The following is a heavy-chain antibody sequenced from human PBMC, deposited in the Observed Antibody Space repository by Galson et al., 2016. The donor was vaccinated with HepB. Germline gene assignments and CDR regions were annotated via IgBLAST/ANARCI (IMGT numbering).Heavy chain of an antibody. CDR1: GLTFDDYA. CDR2: IRSDSDTI. D-gene: IGHD5/OR15-5a*01. Sequence: SLRLSCAASGLTFDDYAMHWVRQVPGKGLEWVTGIRSDSDTIGYADSVKGRFTISRDNARNSLYLQMNSLRDEDTAVYSGAKSLLRSSVYDRFGFWGQGTMVTVSS. J-gene: IGHJ3*01. V-gene: IGHV3-9*01. CDR3: AKSLLRSSVYDRFGF.